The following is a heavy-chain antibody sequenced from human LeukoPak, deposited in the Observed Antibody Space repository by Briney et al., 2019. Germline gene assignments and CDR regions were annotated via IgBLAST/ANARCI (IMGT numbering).Heavy chain of an antibody. CDR3: VRGVVGGTRAFDR. J-gene: IGHJ3*01. V-gene: IGHV3-7*01. D-gene: IGHD1-26*01. CDR1: GFTLNSYW. Sequence: GGSLRLSCAASGFTLNSYWMNWVRQAPGKGLEWVAIINQDGSDKYHVDSVEGRFTISRDSAKSSLYLQMNSLRAEDTAVYYCVRGVVGGTRAFDRWGQGTMVTVSS. CDR2: INQDGSDK.